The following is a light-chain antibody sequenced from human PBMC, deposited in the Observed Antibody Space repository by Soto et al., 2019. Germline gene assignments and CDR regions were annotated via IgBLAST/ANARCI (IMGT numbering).Light chain of an antibody. J-gene: IGLJ1*01. CDR3: QVWDSSSDHRFV. Sequence: SSELTHPPSVSVAPGQTARITWAGNNIGSKSVHWYQQKPGQAPVLVVYDDSDRPSGIPERFSGSNSGNTATLTISRVEAGDEADYYCQVWDSSSDHRFVFGTGTKVTVL. V-gene: IGLV3-21*02. CDR1: NIGSKS. CDR2: DDS.